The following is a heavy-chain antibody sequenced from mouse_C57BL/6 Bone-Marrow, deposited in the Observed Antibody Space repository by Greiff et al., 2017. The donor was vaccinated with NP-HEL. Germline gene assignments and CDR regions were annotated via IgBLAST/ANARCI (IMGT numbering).Heavy chain of an antibody. V-gene: IGHV1-74*01. CDR2: IHPSDSDT. CDR1: GYTFTSYW. Sequence: VQLQQPGAELVKPGASVKVSCKASGYTFTSYWMHWVKQRPGQGLEWIGRIHPSDSDTNYNQKFKGKATLTVDKSSSTAYMQLSSLTSEDSAVYYCARSVTTVVEEDWYFDVWGTGTTVTVSS. CDR3: ARSVTTVVEEDWYFDV. J-gene: IGHJ1*03. D-gene: IGHD1-1*01.